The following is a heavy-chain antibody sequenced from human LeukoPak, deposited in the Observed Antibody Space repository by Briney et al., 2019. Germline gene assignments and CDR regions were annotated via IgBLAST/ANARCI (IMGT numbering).Heavy chain of an antibody. CDR3: AKGLPGGNYFDY. Sequence: GTSLRLSCAASGFVFSTYGVHWVRQAPGKGLEWVSAISGSGGSTYYADSVKGRFTISRDNSKNTLYLQMNSLRAEDTAVYYCAKGLPGGNYFDYWGQGTLVTVSS. D-gene: IGHD6-25*01. V-gene: IGHV3-23*01. J-gene: IGHJ4*02. CDR2: ISGSGGST. CDR1: GFVFSTYG.